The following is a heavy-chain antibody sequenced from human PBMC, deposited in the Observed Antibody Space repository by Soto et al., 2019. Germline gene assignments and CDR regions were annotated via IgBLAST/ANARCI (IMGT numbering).Heavy chain of an antibody. CDR2: ISGSGGST. V-gene: IGHV3-23*01. Sequence: PVGSLRLSCAASGFTFSSYAMSWVRQAPGKGLEWVSAISGSGGSTYYADSVKGRSTISRDNSKNTLYLQMNSLRAEDTAVYYCAKPNYDFWSGPINWFDPWGQGTLVTVSS. J-gene: IGHJ5*02. CDR1: GFTFSSYA. CDR3: AKPNYDFWSGPINWFDP. D-gene: IGHD3-3*01.